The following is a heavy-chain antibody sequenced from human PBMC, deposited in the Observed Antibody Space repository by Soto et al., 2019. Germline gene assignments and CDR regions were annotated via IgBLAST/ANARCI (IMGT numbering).Heavy chain of an antibody. V-gene: IGHV3-23*01. CDR3: AKEVGASLDY. CDR1: GFTFSFYA. CDR2: VSGTGGGT. J-gene: IGHJ4*02. Sequence: PGGSLRLSCAASGFTFSFYAMTWVRQAPGRGPEWVSGVSGTGGGTHYADSVKGRFTISRDNSKNTLYLQMDSLRAGDTAVYYCAKEVGASLDYWGQGTPVTVSS. D-gene: IGHD2-2*01.